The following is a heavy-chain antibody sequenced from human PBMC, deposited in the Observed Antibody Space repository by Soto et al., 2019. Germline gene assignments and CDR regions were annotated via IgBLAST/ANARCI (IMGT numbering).Heavy chain of an antibody. D-gene: IGHD2-2*01. CDR2: IWYDGSEK. J-gene: IGHJ4*02. CDR1: GFTFSSYG. V-gene: IGHV3-33*01. CDR3: ARSRWISNSCYGTFDY. Sequence: QVQLVESGGGVVQPGRSLRLSCAASGFTFSSYGMHWVRQAPGKGLEWVALIWYDGSEKYYADSVKGRFTISRDNSKNXLFLQMKSLKAEDTAVYYCARSRWISNSCYGTFDYWGQGTLVTVSS.